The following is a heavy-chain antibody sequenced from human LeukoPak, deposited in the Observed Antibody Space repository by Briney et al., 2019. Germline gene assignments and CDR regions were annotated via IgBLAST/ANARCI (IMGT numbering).Heavy chain of an antibody. CDR3: ARVRYGELDV. J-gene: IGHJ6*02. D-gene: IGHD4-17*01. CDR2: ISSSGSTI. Sequence: GGSLRLSCAASGFTFSSYEMNWVRQAPGKGLEWVSYISSSGSTIYYADSVKGRFTISRDNAKNSLYLQMNSLRAEDTAVYYCARVRYGELDVWGQGTTVTVSS. V-gene: IGHV3-48*03. CDR1: GFTFSSYE.